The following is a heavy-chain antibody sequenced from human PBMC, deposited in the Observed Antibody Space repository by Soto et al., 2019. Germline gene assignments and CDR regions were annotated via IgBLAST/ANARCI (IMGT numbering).Heavy chain of an antibody. Sequence: VQLVESGGGVVQPGRSLRLSCAASGSTFSNYGMHWVRQAPGKGPEWVAGIWYDGSNKYYGESVKGRFSISRDNSKNTLYLDINSLRTEDTAVYYFARDGGSHGPSYFDSWGQGSLVIVSS. CDR2: IWYDGSNK. V-gene: IGHV3-33*01. D-gene: IGHD3-16*01. J-gene: IGHJ4*02. CDR3: ARDGGSHGPSYFDS. CDR1: GSTFSNYG.